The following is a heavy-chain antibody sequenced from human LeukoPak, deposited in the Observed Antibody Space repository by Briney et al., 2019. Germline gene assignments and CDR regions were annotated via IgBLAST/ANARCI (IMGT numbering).Heavy chain of an antibody. CDR1: GFTFSSYA. V-gene: IGHV3-30-3*01. J-gene: IGHJ4*02. CDR2: ISYDGSNK. Sequence: GRSLRLSCAASGFTFSSYAMHWVRQAPGKGLEWVAVISYDGSNKYYADSVKGRFTISRDNSKNTPYLQMNSLRAEDTAVYYCARDPAYCGGDCYSGRVYWGQGTLVTVSS. CDR3: ARDPAYCGGDCYSGRVY. D-gene: IGHD2-21*02.